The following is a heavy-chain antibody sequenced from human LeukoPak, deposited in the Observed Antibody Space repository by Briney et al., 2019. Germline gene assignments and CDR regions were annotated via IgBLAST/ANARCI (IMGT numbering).Heavy chain of an antibody. J-gene: IGHJ6*02. CDR3: EVGYYDFWSGWPYYYYGMDV. CDR2: IVVGSGNT. Sequence: SVKVSCKASGFTFTSSAVQWVRQARGQRLEWIGWIVVGSGNTNYAQKFQERVTITRDMSTSTAYMELSSLRSEDTAVYYCEVGYYDFWSGWPYYYYGMDVWGQGTTVTVSS. D-gene: IGHD3-3*01. CDR1: GFTFTSSA. V-gene: IGHV1-58*01.